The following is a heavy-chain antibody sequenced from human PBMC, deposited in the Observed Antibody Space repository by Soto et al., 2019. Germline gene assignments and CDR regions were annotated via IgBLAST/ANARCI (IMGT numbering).Heavy chain of an antibody. V-gene: IGHV1-69*13. D-gene: IGHD3-10*01. CDR1: GGTFSSYA. Sequence: GASVKVSCKASGGTFSSYAISWVRQAPGQGLEWMGGIIPIFGTANYAQKFQGRVTITADESTSTAYMELSSLRSEDTAVYYCARPSNYGSGSYYILGRAFDIWGQGTMVTVSS. CDR3: ARPSNYGSGSYYILGRAFDI. J-gene: IGHJ3*02. CDR2: IIPIFGTA.